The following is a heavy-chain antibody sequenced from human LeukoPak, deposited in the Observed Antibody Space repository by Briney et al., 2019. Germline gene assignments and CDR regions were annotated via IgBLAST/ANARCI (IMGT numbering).Heavy chain of an antibody. D-gene: IGHD1-7*01. J-gene: IGHJ3*02. Sequence: VASVKVSCKASGYTFTSYGISWVRQAPGQGLEWMGWISAYNGSTNYAQKLQGRVTMTTDTSTSTAYMELRSLRSDDTAVYYCARDASDNWNYKTAFDIWGQGTMVTVSS. V-gene: IGHV1-18*01. CDR1: GYTFTSYG. CDR3: ARDASDNWNYKTAFDI. CDR2: ISAYNGST.